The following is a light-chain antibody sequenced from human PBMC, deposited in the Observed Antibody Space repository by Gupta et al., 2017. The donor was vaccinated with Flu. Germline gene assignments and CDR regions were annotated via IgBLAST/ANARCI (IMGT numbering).Light chain of an antibody. V-gene: IGKV1-9*01. J-gene: IGKJ2*03. Sequence: DIQLTQSPSFLSASVGDRVTITCRASQSISSYLAWYQQKPGKAPKLLIYAASTLQSGVPSRFSGSGSGTEFTLTISSLQAEDLAAYYCQQLNSYLRSFGQGTKLEIK. CDR1: QSISSY. CDR2: AAS. CDR3: QQLNSYLRS.